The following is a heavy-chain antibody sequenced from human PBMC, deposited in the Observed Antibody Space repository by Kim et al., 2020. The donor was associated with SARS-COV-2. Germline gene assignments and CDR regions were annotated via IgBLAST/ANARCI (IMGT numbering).Heavy chain of an antibody. V-gene: IGHV1-3*04. J-gene: IGHJ5*02. Sequence: ASVKVSCKASGYTFTTYSIHWVRQAPGQSLEWMGRIKTGNGETTYSQKIQGRVTITSDTSATTAHLELSSLTSEDTAVYYCARGRGYAWGQGTLVTVPS. CDR1: GYTFTTYS. D-gene: IGHD6-13*01. CDR3: ARGRGYA. CDR2: IKTGNGET.